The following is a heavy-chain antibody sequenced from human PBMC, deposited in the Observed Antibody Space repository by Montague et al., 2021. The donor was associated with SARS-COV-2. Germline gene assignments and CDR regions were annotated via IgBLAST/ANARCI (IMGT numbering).Heavy chain of an antibody. Sequence: CAISGDSVPSNSATWNWLRQSPSRGLEWLGRTYYRSMWKSDYARSAKSRIAINPDTSKNQFSLQLSSVTPEDTALYYCVRGIEAAGSYDYWGQGALVTVSS. D-gene: IGHD6-13*01. CDR3: VRGIEAAGSYDY. V-gene: IGHV6-1*01. CDR1: GDSVPSNSAT. J-gene: IGHJ4*02. CDR2: TYYRSMWKS.